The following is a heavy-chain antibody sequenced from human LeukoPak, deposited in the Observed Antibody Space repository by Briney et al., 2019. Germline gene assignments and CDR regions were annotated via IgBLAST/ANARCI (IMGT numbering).Heavy chain of an antibody. J-gene: IGHJ4*02. V-gene: IGHV3-30-3*01. CDR3: ARDPVSTALQINSDY. CDR1: GFTFSSYA. D-gene: IGHD5-18*01. Sequence: GGSLRLSCAASGFTFSSYAMHWVRQAPGKGLEWVAVISYDGSNKYYADSVKGRFTISRDNSKNTLNLQMNSLRAEDTALYYCARDPVSTALQINSDYWGQGTLVTVSS. CDR2: ISYDGSNK.